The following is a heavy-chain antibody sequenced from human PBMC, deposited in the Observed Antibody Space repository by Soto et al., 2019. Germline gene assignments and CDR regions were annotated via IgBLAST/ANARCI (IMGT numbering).Heavy chain of an antibody. CDR2: ISYDGSNK. CDR1: GFTFSSYA. D-gene: IGHD2-15*01. Sequence: QVQLVESGGGVVQPGRSLRLSCAAAGFTFSSYAMHWVRQAPGKGLEWVAVISYDGSNKYYADSVKGRFTISRDNSKNKLYLQMNRLRAEDTAVYYCARDLGLCRGGSCVLFGMDVWGQGTTVTVSS. CDR3: ARDLGLCRGGSCVLFGMDV. V-gene: IGHV3-30-3*01. J-gene: IGHJ6*01.